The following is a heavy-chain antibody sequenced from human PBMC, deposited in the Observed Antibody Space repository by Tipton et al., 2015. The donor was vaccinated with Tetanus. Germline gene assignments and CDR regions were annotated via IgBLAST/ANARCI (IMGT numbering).Heavy chain of an antibody. D-gene: IGHD3-10*01. CDR1: GFRFSYSG. CDR3: AKEFQRARLRFFAS. V-gene: IGHV3-30*18. J-gene: IGHJ4*02. Sequence: SGFRFSYSGMHWVRQAPGKGLEWVAVIPSDGRNERYADSVKGRFIISRDNSKNTLYLQMNSLRPEDTGVYYCAKEFQRARLRFFASCGQGTQVPSSS. CDR2: IPSDGRNE.